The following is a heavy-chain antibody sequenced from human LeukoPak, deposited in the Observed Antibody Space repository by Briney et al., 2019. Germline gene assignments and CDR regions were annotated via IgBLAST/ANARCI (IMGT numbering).Heavy chain of an antibody. CDR1: GGSISSYY. D-gene: IGHD2-15*01. CDR2: IYYSGST. Sequence: SETLSLTCTVSGGSISSYYWSWIRQPPGKGLEWIGYIYYSGSTNYNPSLKSRVTISVDTSKNQFSLKLSSVTAADTAVCYCARSVEGYCSGGSCYSYYYYMDVWGKGTTVTVSS. V-gene: IGHV4-59*01. J-gene: IGHJ6*03. CDR3: ARSVEGYCSGGSCYSYYYYMDV.